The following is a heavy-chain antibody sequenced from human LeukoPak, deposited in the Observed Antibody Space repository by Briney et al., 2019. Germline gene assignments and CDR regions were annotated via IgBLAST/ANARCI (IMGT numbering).Heavy chain of an antibody. D-gene: IGHD6-13*01. CDR2: INHSGST. CDR3: ARLPIAAAGTSWFDP. V-gene: IGHV4-34*01. J-gene: IGHJ5*02. CDR1: GGSLSGYY. Sequence: SETLSLTCAVYGGSLSGYYWSWIRQPPGKGLEWIGEINHSGSTNYNPSLKSRVTISVDTSKNQFSLKLSSVTAADTAVYYCARLPIAAAGTSWFDPWGQGTLVTVSS.